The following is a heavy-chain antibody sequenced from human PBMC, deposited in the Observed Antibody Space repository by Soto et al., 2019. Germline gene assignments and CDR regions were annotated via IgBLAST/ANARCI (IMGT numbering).Heavy chain of an antibody. V-gene: IGHV3-53*01. Sequence: XGSLRLSCAAAGLTVSSSYMSWVRQAPGKGLQWVSVIYSAGSTYYANSVKGRFTTSRDISTNMVYLQMSSLTDEDTAVYYCARARGPEYSSAIFFDIWGQEALVTVSS. J-gene: IGHJ4*02. CDR1: GLTVSSSY. CDR3: ARARGPEYSSAIFFDI. CDR2: IYSAGST. D-gene: IGHD5-18*01.